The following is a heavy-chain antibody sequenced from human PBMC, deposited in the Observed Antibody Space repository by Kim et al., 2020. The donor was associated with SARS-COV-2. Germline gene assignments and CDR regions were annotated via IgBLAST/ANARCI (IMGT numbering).Heavy chain of an antibody. CDR1: GFTFSSYA. D-gene: IGHD2-2*01. CDR2: ISGSGGST. J-gene: IGHJ3*02. Sequence: GGSLRLSCAASGFTFSSYAMSWVRQAPGKGLEWVSAISGSGGSTYYADSVKGRFTISRDNSKNTLYLQMNSLRAEDTSVYYCATRPPRVVPAAMGAFDIWGQGTMVTVSS. V-gene: IGHV3-23*01. CDR3: ATRPPRVVPAAMGAFDI.